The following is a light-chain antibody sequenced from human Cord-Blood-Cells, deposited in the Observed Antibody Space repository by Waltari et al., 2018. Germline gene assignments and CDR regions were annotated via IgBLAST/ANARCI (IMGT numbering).Light chain of an antibody. CDR1: KLGDKY. V-gene: IGLV3-1*01. Sequence: SYELTQPPSVSVSPGQTASITCPGDKLGDKYACWYQQKPGQSPVLVIYQDSKRPSGIPERFSGSNSGNTATLTISGTQAMDEADDYCQAWDSSTVVFGGGTKLTVL. J-gene: IGLJ2*01. CDR3: QAWDSSTVV. CDR2: QDS.